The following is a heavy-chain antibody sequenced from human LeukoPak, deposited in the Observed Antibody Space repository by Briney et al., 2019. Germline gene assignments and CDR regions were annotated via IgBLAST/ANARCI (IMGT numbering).Heavy chain of an antibody. J-gene: IGHJ6*03. CDR1: GFTFSSYS. CDR3: ARVSVAIGAREYYYYMDV. Sequence: GGSLRLSCAASGFTFSSYSMNWVRQAPGKGLEWVSSISSSSSYIYYADSVKGRFTISRDNAKNSLYLQMNSLRAEDTAVYYCARVSVAIGAREYYYYMDVWGKGTTVTVSS. D-gene: IGHD5/OR15-5a*01. V-gene: IGHV3-21*01. CDR2: ISSSSSYI.